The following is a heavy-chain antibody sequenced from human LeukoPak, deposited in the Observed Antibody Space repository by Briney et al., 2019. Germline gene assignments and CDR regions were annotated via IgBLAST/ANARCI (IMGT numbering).Heavy chain of an antibody. D-gene: IGHD1-26*01. V-gene: IGHV1-18*01. Sequence: ASVKVSCKASGYTFTTYGITWVRQAPGQGLEWMGWISVYNGNTDYAQKLQGRVTMTTDTSTGTAYMDLRNLRFDDTAVYFCARSGRGTYYYFDLWGQGTLVTVSS. CDR3: ARSGRGTYYYFDL. CDR2: ISVYNGNT. J-gene: IGHJ4*02. CDR1: GYTFTTYG.